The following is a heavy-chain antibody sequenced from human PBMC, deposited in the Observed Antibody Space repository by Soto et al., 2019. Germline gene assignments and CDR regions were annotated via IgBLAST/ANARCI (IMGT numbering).Heavy chain of an antibody. V-gene: IGHV1-3*01. D-gene: IGHD3-10*01. CDR1: GYTFTGYA. CDR2: INAGNGNT. CDR3: ARQEYFGSGGYYTHPFDF. Sequence: GASVKVSCKASGYTFTGYAMHWVRQAPGQRLEWMGWINAGNGNTKYSQKFQGRFTITRDTSASTAYMELSSLRSEDTAVYYCARQEYFGSGGYYTHPFDFWGQGTVVTVSS. J-gene: IGHJ4*02.